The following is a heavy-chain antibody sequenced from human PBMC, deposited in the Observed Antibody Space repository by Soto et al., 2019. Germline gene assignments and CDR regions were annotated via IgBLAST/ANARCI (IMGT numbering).Heavy chain of an antibody. J-gene: IGHJ4*02. CDR1: GFTFSNYW. CDR2: IKEDGSEK. V-gene: IGHV3-7*01. D-gene: IGHD6-19*01. CDR3: VRDLLSTGSHPPPGY. Sequence: PGGSLRLSCAASGFTFSNYWMSWVRQAPGKGLEWVANIKEDGSEKYYVDSVKGRFTISRDNANNSLNLQMNSLRAEDTAVYYCVRDLLSTGSHPPPGYWGQGTLVTISS.